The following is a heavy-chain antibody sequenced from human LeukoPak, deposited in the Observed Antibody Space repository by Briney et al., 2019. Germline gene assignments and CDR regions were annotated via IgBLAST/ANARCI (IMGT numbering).Heavy chain of an antibody. CDR2: IYYSGST. Sequence: SETLSLTCTVSGGSISSGGYYWSWIRQHPGKGLEWIGYIYYSGSTYYNPSLKSRVTISVDTSKNQFSLKLSSVTAADTAVYYCARDHSVGYDFWSGYSLSGMDVWGQETTVTVSS. D-gene: IGHD3-3*01. CDR1: GGSISSGGYY. J-gene: IGHJ6*02. V-gene: IGHV4-31*03. CDR3: ARDHSVGYDFWSGYSLSGMDV.